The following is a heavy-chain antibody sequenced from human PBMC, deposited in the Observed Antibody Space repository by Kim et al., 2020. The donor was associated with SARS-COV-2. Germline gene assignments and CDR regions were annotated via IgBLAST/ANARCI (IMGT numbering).Heavy chain of an antibody. CDR2: INREGTQK. V-gene: IGHV3-7*01. Sequence: GGSLRLSCIASEFTFSSYWMTWVRQAPGKGLEWVANINREGTQKYYVDSVKGRFTISRDNAENSLYLQMSSLRVEDTAVDYCARDIDSSDDGGPAFDFWGQGTLGTVSS. CDR3: ARDIDSSDDGGPAFDF. CDR1: EFTFSSYW. J-gene: IGHJ4*02. D-gene: IGHD2-15*01.